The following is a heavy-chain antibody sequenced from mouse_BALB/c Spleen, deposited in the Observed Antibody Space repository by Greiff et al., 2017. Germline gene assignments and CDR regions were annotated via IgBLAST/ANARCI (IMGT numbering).Heavy chain of an antibody. J-gene: IGHJ3*01. CDR3: ARNGNYYGNYQAWFAY. V-gene: IGHV2-4-1*01. Sequence: VQLQQSGPGLVQPSQSLSITCTVSGFSLTSYGVHWVRQSPGKGLEWLGVIWSGGSTDYNAAFISRLSISKDNSKSQVFFKMNSLQADDTAIYYCARNGNYYGNYQAWFAYWGQGTLVTVAA. CDR2: IWSGGST. D-gene: IGHD2-1*01. CDR1: GFSLTSYG.